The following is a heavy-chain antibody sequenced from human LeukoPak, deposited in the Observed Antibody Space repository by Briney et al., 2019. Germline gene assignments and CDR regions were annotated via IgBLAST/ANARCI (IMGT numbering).Heavy chain of an antibody. J-gene: IGHJ4*02. V-gene: IGHV1-69*13. Sequence: ASVKVSCKASGYTFTSYYMNWVRQAPGQGLEWMGGIIPIFGTANYAQKFQGRVTITADESTSTAYMELSSLRSEDTAVYYCARASPITMVRGVIREFDYWGQGTLVTVSS. CDR2: IIPIFGTA. D-gene: IGHD3-10*01. CDR1: GYTFTSYY. CDR3: ARASPITMVRGVIREFDY.